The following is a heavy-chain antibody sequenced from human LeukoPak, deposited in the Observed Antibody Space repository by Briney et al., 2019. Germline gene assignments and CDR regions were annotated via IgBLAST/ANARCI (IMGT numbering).Heavy chain of an antibody. D-gene: IGHD3-16*01. CDR2: ISWNSGSI. CDR3: AKDMDQGEGFDY. V-gene: IGHV3-9*01. CDR1: GFTFDDYA. Sequence: GRSLRLSCAASGFTFDDYAMHWVRQAQGKGLEGVSGISWNSGSIGYADSVKGRFTISRDNAKNSLYLQMNSLRAEDTALYYCAKDMDQGEGFDYWGQGTLVTVSS. J-gene: IGHJ4*02.